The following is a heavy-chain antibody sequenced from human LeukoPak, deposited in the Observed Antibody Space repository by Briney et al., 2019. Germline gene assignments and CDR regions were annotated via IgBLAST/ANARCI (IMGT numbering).Heavy chain of an antibody. Sequence: GGSLRLSCAASGFTFDDYAMHWARQAPGEGLECVSGNSWNSGRIVYADSVKRRFPISRDNAKISLYLQMNSLRAEDMALYYCAKADSRTSSGSYDYWGQGTLVTVSS. J-gene: IGHJ4*02. CDR2: NSWNSGRI. CDR1: GFTFDDYA. D-gene: IGHD1-26*01. CDR3: AKADSRTSSGSYDY. V-gene: IGHV3-9*03.